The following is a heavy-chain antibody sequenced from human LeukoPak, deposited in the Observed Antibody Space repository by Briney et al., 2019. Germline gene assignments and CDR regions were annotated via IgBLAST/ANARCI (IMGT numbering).Heavy chain of an antibody. CDR3: AKDRGSSGYYDY. CDR2: ISYDGSNK. J-gene: IGHJ4*02. D-gene: IGHD3-22*01. Sequence: PGGSLRLSCAASGFTFSSYGMHWVRQAPGKWLEWVAVISYDGSNKYYADSVKGRFTISRDNSKNTLYLQMNSLRAEDTAVYYCAKDRGSSGYYDYWGQGTLVTVSS. CDR1: GFTFSSYG. V-gene: IGHV3-30*18.